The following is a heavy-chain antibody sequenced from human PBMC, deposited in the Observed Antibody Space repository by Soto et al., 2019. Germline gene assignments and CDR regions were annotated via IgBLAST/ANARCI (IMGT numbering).Heavy chain of an antibody. CDR3: ARDSSSFKLYYYYYMDV. D-gene: IGHD6-13*01. CDR2: IYSGGST. V-gene: IGHV3-66*01. J-gene: IGHJ6*03. Sequence: EVQLVESGGGLVQPGGSLRLSCAASGFTVTSNYMSWVRQAPGKGLEWVSVIYSGGSTYYADSVKGRFTISRDKSKNTLYLQMNSLRAEDTAVYYCARDSSSFKLYYYYYMDVWGKGTTVTVSS. CDR1: GFTVTSNY.